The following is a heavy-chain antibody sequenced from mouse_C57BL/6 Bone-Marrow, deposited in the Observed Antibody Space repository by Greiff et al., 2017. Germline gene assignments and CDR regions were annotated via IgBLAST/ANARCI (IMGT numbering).Heavy chain of an antibody. CDR3: ARRLWLRYCDY. V-gene: IGHV1-9*01. D-gene: IGHD2-2*01. CDR1: GYTFTGYW. CDR2: ILPGSGST. Sequence: QVQLKESGAELMKPGASVKLSCKATGYTFTGYWIEWVKQRPGHGLEWIGEILPGSGSTNYTAKFKGKATFTADTSSNTAYMQLSSLTTEDSAIYYCARRLWLRYCDYWGQGTTLTVSS. J-gene: IGHJ2*01.